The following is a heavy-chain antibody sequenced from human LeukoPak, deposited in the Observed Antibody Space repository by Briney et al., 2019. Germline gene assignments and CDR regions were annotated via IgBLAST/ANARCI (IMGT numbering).Heavy chain of an antibody. J-gene: IGHJ4*02. CDR2: ISYDGSNK. CDR1: GFTFSSHA. D-gene: IGHD6-19*01. Sequence: GGSLRLSCAASGFTFSSHAMHWVRQAPGKGLEWVAVISYDGSNKYYADSVKGRFTISRDNSKNTLYLQMNSLRAEDTAVYYCARGGAVAVLYYFDYWGQGTLVTVSS. CDR3: ARGGAVAVLYYFDY. V-gene: IGHV3-30-3*01.